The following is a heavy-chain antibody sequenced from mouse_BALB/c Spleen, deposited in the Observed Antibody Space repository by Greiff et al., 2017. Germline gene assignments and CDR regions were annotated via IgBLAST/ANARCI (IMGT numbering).Heavy chain of an antibody. CDR3: ARGENGYDSPFDY. D-gene: IGHD2-14*01. V-gene: IGHV5-6-5*01. Sequence: EVQLVESGGGLVKPGGSLKLSCAASGFTFSSYAMSWVRQTPEKRLEWVASISSGGSTYYPDSVKGRFTISRDNARNILYLQMSSLRSEDTAMYYCARGENGYDSPFDYWGQGTTLTVSS. CDR1: GFTFSSYA. CDR2: ISSGGST. J-gene: IGHJ2*01.